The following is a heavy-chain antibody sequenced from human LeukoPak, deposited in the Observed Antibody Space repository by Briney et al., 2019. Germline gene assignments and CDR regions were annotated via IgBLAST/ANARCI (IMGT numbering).Heavy chain of an antibody. J-gene: IGHJ4*02. V-gene: IGHV3-30-3*01. Sequence: PGRSLRLSCAASGFTFSSYAMHWVRQAPGKGLEWVAVISYDGSNKYYADSVKGRFTISRDNSKNTLYLQMNSLRAEDTAVYYCARDIWATAMARTFDYWGQGTLVTVSS. CDR1: GFTFSSYA. CDR2: ISYDGSNK. D-gene: IGHD5-18*01. CDR3: ARDIWATAMARTFDY.